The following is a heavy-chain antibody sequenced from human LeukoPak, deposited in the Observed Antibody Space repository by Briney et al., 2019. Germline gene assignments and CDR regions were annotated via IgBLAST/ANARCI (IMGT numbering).Heavy chain of an antibody. CDR2: INHSGST. CDR3: ARGPGTWYYY. Sequence: PSETLSLTCAVYGGSFSGYYWSWIRQPPGQGLEWIGEINHSGSTNYNPSIKSRVTISIDTSKNQFSLTLSSVTAADTALYYCARGPGTWYYYWGQGTLVTVSS. J-gene: IGHJ4*02. V-gene: IGHV4-34*01. CDR1: GGSFSGYY. D-gene: IGHD6-13*01.